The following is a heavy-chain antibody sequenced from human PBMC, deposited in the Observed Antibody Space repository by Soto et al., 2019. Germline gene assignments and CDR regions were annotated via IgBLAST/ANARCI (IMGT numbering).Heavy chain of an antibody. J-gene: IGHJ6*02. D-gene: IGHD6-6*01. CDR2: IKQDGSEK. V-gene: IGHV3-7*01. CDR1: GFTFSSYW. CDR3: ARGTIAAFYYYYGMDV. Sequence: GSLRLSCAASGFTFSSYWMSWVRQAPGKGLEWVANIKQDGSEKYYVDSVKGRFTISRDNAKNSLYLQMNSLRAEDTAVYYCARGTIAAFYYYYGMDVWGQGTTVTVSS.